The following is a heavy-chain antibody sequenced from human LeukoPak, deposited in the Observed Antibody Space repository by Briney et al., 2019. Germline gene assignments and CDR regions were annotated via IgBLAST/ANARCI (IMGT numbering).Heavy chain of an antibody. CDR1: GGSISSSTYC. Sequence: SETLSLTCTVSGGSISSSTYCWGWIRQPPGKGLEWIGTIYYSGSTYYNPSLKSRVTISVDRSKNQFSLKLSSVTAADTAVYYCARGRNLSGSGSFYFDYWGQGTLVTVSS. D-gene: IGHD3-10*01. V-gene: IGHV4-39*07. CDR2: IYYSGST. CDR3: ARGRNLSGSGSFYFDY. J-gene: IGHJ4*02.